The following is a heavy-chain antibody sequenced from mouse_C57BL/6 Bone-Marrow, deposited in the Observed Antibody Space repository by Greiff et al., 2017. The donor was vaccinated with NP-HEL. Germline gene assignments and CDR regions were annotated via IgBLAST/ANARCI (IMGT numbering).Heavy chain of an antibody. CDR2: IYPGDGDT. V-gene: IGHV1-82*01. CDR3: AKNYDGYPAWFAY. J-gene: IGHJ3*01. D-gene: IGHD2-3*01. CDR1: GYAFSSSW. Sequence: VQLQQSGPALVKPGASVKISCKASGYAFSSSWMNWVKQRPGKGLEWIGRIYPGDGDTNYNGKFKGKATLTADKSSSTAYMQLSSLTSEDSAVYFCAKNYDGYPAWFAYWGQGTLVTVSA.